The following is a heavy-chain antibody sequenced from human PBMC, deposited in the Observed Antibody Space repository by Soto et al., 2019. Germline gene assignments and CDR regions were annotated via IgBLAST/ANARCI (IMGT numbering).Heavy chain of an antibody. Sequence: SETLSLTCTVSGGSISTHYWSWIRQSPGKGLEWIGYIYNSGSTNYNPSLKSRVIISVDTSKNQFSLKLNSVTAADTAVYYCARQRFGDYQSDLFDPWGQGTLVTVSS. CDR1: GGSISTHY. CDR3: ARQRFGDYQSDLFDP. CDR2: IYNSGST. V-gene: IGHV4-59*08. J-gene: IGHJ5*02. D-gene: IGHD3-3*01.